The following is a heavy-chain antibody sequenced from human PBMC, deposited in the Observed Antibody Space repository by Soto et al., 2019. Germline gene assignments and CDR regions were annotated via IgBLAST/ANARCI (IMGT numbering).Heavy chain of an antibody. Sequence: SATLSLTCTVSDGSISTSSYYWGWIRQSQGKGLEWIGTIFYTGRTYYNPSLESRVTLSVDTSKNQFSLHLASVTAADTAMYYCTRHHPHHYDSSGYFDYWGQGTLVTVSS. D-gene: IGHD3-22*01. V-gene: IGHV4-39*01. CDR1: DGSISTSSYY. CDR3: TRHHPHHYDSSGYFDY. CDR2: IFYTGRT. J-gene: IGHJ4*02.